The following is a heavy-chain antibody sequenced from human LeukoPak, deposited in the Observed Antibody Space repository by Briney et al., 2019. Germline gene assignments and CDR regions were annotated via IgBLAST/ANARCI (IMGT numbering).Heavy chain of an antibody. D-gene: IGHD3-3*01. CDR3: AAQRGASLHDFWSTRLFDP. CDR1: GYTFTSYY. Sequence: ASVKVSCKASGYTFTSYYMHWVRQARGQRLEWIGWIVLGSGNTVYSHKFHDRVIITRDMSTSTVYMELDSLGSEDTAVYHCAAQRGASLHDFWSTRLFDPWGQGTLVTVSS. V-gene: IGHV1-58*02. CDR2: IVLGSGNT. J-gene: IGHJ5*02.